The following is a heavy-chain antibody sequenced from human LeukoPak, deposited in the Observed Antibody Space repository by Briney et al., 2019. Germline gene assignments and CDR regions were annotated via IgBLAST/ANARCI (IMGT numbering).Heavy chain of an antibody. CDR1: GGSFSGYY. CDR2: INHSGST. V-gene: IGHV4-34*01. J-gene: IGHJ4*02. Sequence: SETLSLTCAVYGGSFSGYYWSWIRQPPGKGLEWIGEINHSGSTNYNPSLKSRVTISVDTSKNQFSLKLTSVTAADTAVYYCARYRGYLDYWDQGTLVTVSS. D-gene: IGHD3-16*02. CDR3: ARYRGYLDY.